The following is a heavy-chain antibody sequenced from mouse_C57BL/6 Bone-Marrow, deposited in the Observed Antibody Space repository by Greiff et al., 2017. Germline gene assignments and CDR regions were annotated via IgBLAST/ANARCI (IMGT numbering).Heavy chain of an antibody. V-gene: IGHV1-59*01. CDR1: GYTFTSYW. CDR2: IDPSDSYT. CDR3: ARFHDLDY. J-gene: IGHJ2*01. Sequence: QVQLQQPGAELVRPGTSVKLSCKASGYTFTSYWMHWVKQRPGQGLEWIGVIDPSDSYTNYNQKFKGKATLTVDTSSSTAYMQLSSLTSEDSAVYYCARFHDLDYWGQGTTLTVSS.